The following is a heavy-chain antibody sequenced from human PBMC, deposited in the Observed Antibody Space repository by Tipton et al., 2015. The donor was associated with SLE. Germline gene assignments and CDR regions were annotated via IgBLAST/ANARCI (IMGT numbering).Heavy chain of an antibody. CDR2: IYYSGST. CDR3: ARGGAAAGTDY. V-gene: IGHV4-39*07. CDR1: GGSISSGSYY. J-gene: IGHJ4*02. Sequence: TLSLTCTVSGGSISSGSYYWSWIRQPPGKGLEWIGGIYYSGSTYYNPSLKSRVTISVDTSKNQFSLKLSSVTAADTAVYYCARGGAAAGTDYWGQGTLVAVSS. D-gene: IGHD6-13*01.